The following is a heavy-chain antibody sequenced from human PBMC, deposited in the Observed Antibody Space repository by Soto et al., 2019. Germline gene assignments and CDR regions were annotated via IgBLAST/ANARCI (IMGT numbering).Heavy chain of an antibody. J-gene: IGHJ4*02. V-gene: IGHV4-59*08. D-gene: IGHD6-19*01. CDR2: IYYSGST. CDR3: ASGAVAGTFDY. Sequence: QVQLQESGPGLVKPSETLSLTCTVSSGSVSSYHWNWIRQPPGKGLEWIGYIYYSGSTYYNPSLKSRVTISVDTSKNQFSLKLSSVTAADTAVYYCASGAVAGTFDYWGQGTLVTVSS. CDR1: SGSVSSYH.